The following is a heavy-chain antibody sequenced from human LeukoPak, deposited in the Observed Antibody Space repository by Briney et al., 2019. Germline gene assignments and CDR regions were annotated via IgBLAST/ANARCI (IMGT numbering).Heavy chain of an antibody. CDR1: GGSISPYY. D-gene: IGHD6-6*01. J-gene: IGHJ4*02. CDR2: INHSGST. Sequence: PSETLSLTCTVSGGSISPYYWSWIRQPPGKGLEWIGEINHSGSTNYNPSLKSRVTISVDTSKNQFSLKLSSVTAADTAVYYCARRPAARPLDYWGQGTLVTVSS. V-gene: IGHV4-34*01. CDR3: ARRPAARPLDY.